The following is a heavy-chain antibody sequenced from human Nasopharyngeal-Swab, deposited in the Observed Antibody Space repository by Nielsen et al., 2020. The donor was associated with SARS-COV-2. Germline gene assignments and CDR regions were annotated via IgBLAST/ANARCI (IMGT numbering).Heavy chain of an antibody. J-gene: IGHJ4*02. D-gene: IGHD3-3*01. CDR2: IKQDGSEK. CDR1: GFTFSSYA. Sequence: GESLKISCAASGFTFSSYAMHWVRQAPGKGLEWVANIKQDGSEKYYVDSVKGRFTISRDNAKNSLYLHMNSLRAEDTAVYYCATRRSLDNWGQGTLVTVSS. CDR3: ATRRSLDN. V-gene: IGHV3-7*02.